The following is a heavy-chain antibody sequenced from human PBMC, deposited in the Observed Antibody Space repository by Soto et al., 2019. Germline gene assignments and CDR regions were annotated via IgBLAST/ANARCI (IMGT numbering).Heavy chain of an antibody. Sequence: SETLSLTCTVSGDSISRTTYSWGWIRQPPGKGLEWLGTIFYSGSTYYNPSLRSRVTISVDTSKNQFSLKLSSATAADTAVYYCARRKSYYFDSSGYYFPFDYWGQGTLVTVSS. D-gene: IGHD3-22*01. V-gene: IGHV4-39*01. CDR3: ARRKSYYFDSSGYYFPFDY. J-gene: IGHJ4*02. CDR2: IFYSGST. CDR1: GDSISRTTYS.